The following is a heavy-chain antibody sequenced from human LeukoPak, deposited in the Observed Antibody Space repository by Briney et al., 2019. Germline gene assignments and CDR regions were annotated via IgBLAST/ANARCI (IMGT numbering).Heavy chain of an antibody. CDR2: ISAYNGNT. CDR1: GYTFTSYG. V-gene: IGHV1-18*01. D-gene: IGHD2-2*01. J-gene: IGHJ6*03. CDR3: ARALSAATGYYYYYMDV. Sequence: ASVKVSCKASGYTFTSYGISWVRQAPGQGLEWMGWISAYNGNTNYAQKLQGRVTMTTDTSTSTAYMELRSLRSDDTAVYYCARALSAATGYYYYYMDVWGKGTTVTISS.